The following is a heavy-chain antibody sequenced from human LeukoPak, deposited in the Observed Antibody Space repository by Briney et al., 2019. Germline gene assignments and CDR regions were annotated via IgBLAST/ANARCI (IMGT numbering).Heavy chain of an antibody. Sequence: GGSLRLSCAASGFTFSNYGMHWVRQAPGKGLEWVAVIWSDGSNRNYADSVRGRFTISRDNAKNTLYLQMNSLRAEDTAVYYCARTEDIAVADYWGQGTLVTVSS. CDR3: ARTEDIAVADY. D-gene: IGHD2-15*01. J-gene: IGHJ4*02. V-gene: IGHV3-33*01. CDR1: GFTFSNYG. CDR2: IWSDGSNR.